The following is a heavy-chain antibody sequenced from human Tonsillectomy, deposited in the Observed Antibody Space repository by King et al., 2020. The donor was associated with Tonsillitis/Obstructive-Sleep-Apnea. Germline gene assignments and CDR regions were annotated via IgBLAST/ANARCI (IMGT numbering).Heavy chain of an antibody. J-gene: IGHJ6*03. CDR3: AKQSLPADYGDYGEYYYYYYMDV. CDR2: TPFDASKK. V-gene: IGHV3-30*18. Sequence: QLVQSGGSVVQPGSSRRLSCAASGFTLNIFGMHWARRAPGKGRGWGAFTPFDASKKHFADSGKGRFTFPRDISKNTLYLQMNSLRAEDTAVYFCAKQSLPADYGDYGEYYYYYYMDVWGEGTTVTVSS. CDR1: GFTLNIFG. D-gene: IGHD4-17*01.